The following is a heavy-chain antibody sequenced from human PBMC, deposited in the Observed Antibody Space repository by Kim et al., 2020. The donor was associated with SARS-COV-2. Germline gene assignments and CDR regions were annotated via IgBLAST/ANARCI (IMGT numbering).Heavy chain of an antibody. CDR1: GGSISSSSYY. J-gene: IGHJ3*02. CDR2: IYYSGST. D-gene: IGHD3-22*01. Sequence: SETLSLTCTVSGGSISSSSYYWGWIRQPPGKGLEWIGSIYYSGSTYYNPSLKSRVTISVDTSKNQFSLKLSSVTAADTAVYGCARTMIVVVTKVIVNAFDIWGQGGIVTVSS. V-gene: IGHV4-39*01. CDR3: ARTMIVVVTKVIVNAFDI.